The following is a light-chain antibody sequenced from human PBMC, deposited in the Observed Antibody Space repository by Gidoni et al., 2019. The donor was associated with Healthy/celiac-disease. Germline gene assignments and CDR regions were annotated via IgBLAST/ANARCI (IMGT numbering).Light chain of an antibody. V-gene: IGKV3-11*01. CDR3: QQRSNWPLT. Sequence: EIVLTQSPATLSLSPGERATLPCRASQCVSSYLALYPQKPGQAPRLRIYDASNRATGIPARFSGSGSGTDFTLTISSLEPEDFAVYYCQQRSNWPLTFGGGTKVEIK. CDR2: DAS. J-gene: IGKJ4*01. CDR1: QCVSSY.